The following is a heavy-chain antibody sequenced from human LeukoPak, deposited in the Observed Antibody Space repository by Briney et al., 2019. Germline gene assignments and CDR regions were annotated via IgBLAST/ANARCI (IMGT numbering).Heavy chain of an antibody. V-gene: IGHV4-39*01. CDR3: ARQMTTVTN. D-gene: IGHD4-17*01. CDR2: IYYSGNT. CDR1: GGSISSSSYY. J-gene: IGHJ4*02. Sequence: SETLSLTCTVSGGSISSSSYYWGWIRQPPGKGLEWIGSIYYSGNTYHSPSLMSRVTISVDTSKNQFSLKLRSVTAADTAVYYCARQMTTVTNWGQGTLVTVSS.